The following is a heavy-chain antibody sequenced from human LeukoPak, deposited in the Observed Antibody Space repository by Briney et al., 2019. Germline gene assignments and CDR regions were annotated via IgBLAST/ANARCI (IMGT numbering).Heavy chain of an antibody. J-gene: IGHJ4*02. CDR1: GFTFSSYA. CDR2: ISGSGGST. V-gene: IGHV3-23*01. Sequence: GGSLRLSCAASGFTFSSYAMSWVRQAPGKGLEWVSAISGSGGSTYYADSVKGRFTISRDNAKNSLYLQMNSLRAEDTAVYYCARDHSLYYYDSSGYSHWGQGTLVTVSS. CDR3: ARDHSLYYYDSSGYSH. D-gene: IGHD3-22*01.